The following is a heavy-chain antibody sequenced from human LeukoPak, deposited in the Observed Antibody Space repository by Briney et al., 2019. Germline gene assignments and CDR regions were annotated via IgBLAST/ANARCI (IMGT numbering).Heavy chain of an antibody. Sequence: GGSLRLSCAASGFTFDDYAMHWVRQAPGKGLEWVSGISWNSGSIGYADSVKGRFTISRDNAKNSLYLQMNSLRAEDTAIYYCAREDDWNYEDYWGQGTLVTVSS. J-gene: IGHJ4*02. CDR2: ISWNSGSI. V-gene: IGHV3-9*01. CDR3: AREDDWNYEDY. D-gene: IGHD1-7*01. CDR1: GFTFDDYA.